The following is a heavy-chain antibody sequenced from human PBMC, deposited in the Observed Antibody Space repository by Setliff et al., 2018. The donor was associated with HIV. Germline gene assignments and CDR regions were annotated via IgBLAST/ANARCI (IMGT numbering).Heavy chain of an antibody. CDR1: GYTLTELS. J-gene: IGHJ4*02. CDR2: FDPKDGKT. CDR3: ARGDTPMVIWGDYFDY. V-gene: IGHV1-24*01. D-gene: IGHD5-18*01. Sequence: ASVKVSCKVSGYTLTELSRHWVRQAPGKGLEWMGSFDPKDGKTRYAQKFQGRVTMTEDTSTDTAYMELTSLRSEDTAVYYCARGDTPMVIWGDYFDYWGQGTLVTVSS.